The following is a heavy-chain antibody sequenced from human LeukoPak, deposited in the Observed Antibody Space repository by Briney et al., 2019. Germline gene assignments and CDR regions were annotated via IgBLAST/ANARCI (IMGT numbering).Heavy chain of an antibody. CDR2: ISSSSSTI. D-gene: IGHD3-10*02. CDR3: AELGITMIGGV. CDR1: GFTFISYS. Sequence: GGSLRLSCAASGFTFISYSMNWVRQAPGKGLEWVSSISSSSSTIYYADSVKGRFTISRDNAKNSLYLQMNSLRAEDTAVYYCAELGITMIGGVWGKGTTVTFSS. J-gene: IGHJ6*04. V-gene: IGHV3-48*04.